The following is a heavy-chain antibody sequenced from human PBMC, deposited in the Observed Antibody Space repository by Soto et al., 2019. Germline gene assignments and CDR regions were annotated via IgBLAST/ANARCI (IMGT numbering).Heavy chain of an antibody. Sequence: EVQLVESGGGLVQPGGSLRLSCAASGFTFSNYDMHWVRQAAGKGLEWVSGIGTAGDTYYSGSVKGRFTMSRENAKNSVYRQMNSLSAGDTAVYYCTRGAQGFDYWGQGTLVTVSS. CDR3: TRGAQGFDY. CDR2: IGTAGDT. J-gene: IGHJ4*02. V-gene: IGHV3-13*04. CDR1: GFTFSNYD.